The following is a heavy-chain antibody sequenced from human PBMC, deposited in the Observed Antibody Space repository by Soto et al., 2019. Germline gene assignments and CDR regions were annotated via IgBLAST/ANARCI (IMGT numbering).Heavy chain of an antibody. CDR1: GFTFRNYW. V-gene: IGHV3-74*01. D-gene: IGHD2-2*01. Sequence: EVQLVESGGALVQPGGSLRLSCAASGFTFRNYWMHWVRQAPGKGLVWVSRINSDGSSTNYADSAKGRFTISRDNTKNTLYLQMNSLRAEDTAVYYCARVETCSSTSCYSVFDYWGQGTLVTVSS. CDR3: ARVETCSSTSCYSVFDY. J-gene: IGHJ4*02. CDR2: INSDGSST.